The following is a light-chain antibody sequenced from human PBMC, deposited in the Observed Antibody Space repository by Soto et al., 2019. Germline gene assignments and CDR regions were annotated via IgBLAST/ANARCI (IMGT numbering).Light chain of an antibody. CDR1: SSNIGSNN. J-gene: IGLJ2*01. CDR3: AAWDDRLNVLV. V-gene: IGLV1-44*01. Sequence: QSVLTQPPSASGTPGQRVTISCSGGSSNIGSNNVNWYQQVPGTAPKLLMYDNNQRPSGVPDRFSGSKSGTSASLAISGLQFEDEADYYCAAWDDRLNVLVFGGGTQLTVL. CDR2: DNN.